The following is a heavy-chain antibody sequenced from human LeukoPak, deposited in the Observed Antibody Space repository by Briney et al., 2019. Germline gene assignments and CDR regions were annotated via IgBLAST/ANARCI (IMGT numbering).Heavy chain of an antibody. J-gene: IGHJ4*02. Sequence: GGSLRLSCAASGFTFSSYSMNWVRQAPGKGLEWVSSISSSSSYIYYADSVKGRFTISRDNAKNSLYLQMNSLRAEDTAVYYCARAYGDTILSYYFAYWGQGTLVTVSS. CDR1: GFTFSSYS. D-gene: IGHD4-17*01. CDR3: ARAYGDTILSYYFAY. CDR2: ISSSSSYI. V-gene: IGHV3-21*01.